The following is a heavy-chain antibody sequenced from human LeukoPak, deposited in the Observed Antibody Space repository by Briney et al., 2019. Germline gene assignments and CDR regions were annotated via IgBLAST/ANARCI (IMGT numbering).Heavy chain of an antibody. CDR1: GFTFSSYE. Sequence: GGSRRLSCAASGFTFSSYEMNWARQAPGKWLDWDSYISSGGDTTYYADPQHRLTTISRDNAKNSLYLQMNSLRDEDTAVYYCARDNYDTGGYYFDWGQGTLVTVSS. D-gene: IGHD3-22*01. CDR2: ISSGGDTT. CDR3: ARDNYDTGGYYFD. V-gene: IGHV3-48*03. J-gene: IGHJ4*02.